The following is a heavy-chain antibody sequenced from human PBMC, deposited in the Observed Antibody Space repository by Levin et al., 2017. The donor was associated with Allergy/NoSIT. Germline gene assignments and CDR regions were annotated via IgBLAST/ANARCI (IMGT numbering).Heavy chain of an antibody. V-gene: IGHV4-39*07. CDR2: IYYSGST. D-gene: IGHD2-8*01. J-gene: IGHJ6*02. CDR3: ARDEMVHEIQYYYGIDV. CDR1: GGSISSSSYY. Sequence: SQTLSLTCTVSGGSISSSSYYWGWIRQPPGKGLEWIGNIYYSGSTYYNPSLRSRVSISVDTSKNPFSLKVSSVTAADTAVYYCARDEMVHEIQYYYGIDVWGQGTTVTVSS.